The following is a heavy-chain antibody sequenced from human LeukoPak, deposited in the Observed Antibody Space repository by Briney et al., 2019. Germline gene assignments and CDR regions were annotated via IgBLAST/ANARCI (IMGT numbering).Heavy chain of an antibody. V-gene: IGHV3-21*01. CDR1: GFTFSSYA. J-gene: IGHJ5*01. CDR3: VRDADGGNSWFDS. Sequence: GGSLRLSCAASGFTFSSYAMSWVRQAPGKGLEWVSWISSSNGDIYYADSVRGRLTISRDDAKNSLYLQMNSLRAEDTAVYYCVRDADGGNSWFDSWGQGTLVTVSS. D-gene: IGHD4-23*01. CDR2: ISSSNGDI.